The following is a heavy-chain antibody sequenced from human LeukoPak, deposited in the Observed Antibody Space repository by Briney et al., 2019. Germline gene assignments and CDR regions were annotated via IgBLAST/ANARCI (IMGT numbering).Heavy chain of an antibody. CDR1: GYNFAGSG. V-gene: IGHV1-18*01. CDR2: ISAYNSDT. Sequence: ASVKVSCKASGYNFAGSGISWVRQAPGQGLEWMGWISAYNSDTNYAQEFHGRATMTTDTPTSTAYMELRSLGSDDTAVYYCATHCSGVSCYGSDGPWGQGTLVTVSS. J-gene: IGHJ5*02. CDR3: ATHCSGVSCYGSDGP. D-gene: IGHD2-15*01.